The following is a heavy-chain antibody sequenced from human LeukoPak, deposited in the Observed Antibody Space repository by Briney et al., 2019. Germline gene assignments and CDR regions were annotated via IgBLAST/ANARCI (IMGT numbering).Heavy chain of an antibody. CDR1: GFSFSNSW. D-gene: IGHD3-22*01. J-gene: IGHJ4*02. V-gene: IGHV3-74*01. Sequence: GGSLRLSCAASGFSFSNSWMHWVRQAPGKGLVWVSTINPEETYIVHADSVKGRFTISRDNSKNTLYLQMNSLRAEDTAVYSCARDRRAYYYDNSGYLDSWGQGTLVTVSS. CDR2: INPEETYI. CDR3: ARDRRAYYYDNSGYLDS.